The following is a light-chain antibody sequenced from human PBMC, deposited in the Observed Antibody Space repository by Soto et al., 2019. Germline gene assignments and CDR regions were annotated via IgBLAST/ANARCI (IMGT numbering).Light chain of an antibody. V-gene: IGKV3-11*01. CDR3: QQRYNWPLT. Sequence: TQSPATLSVSPVKNTTLSCRASQSVSTNLAWYQQKPGQPPRLLIYDASNRATGIPARFSGSGSATDFTLTISSLEPEDFAIYYCQQRYNWPLTFGQGTKVDIK. CDR1: QSVSTN. CDR2: DAS. J-gene: IGKJ1*01.